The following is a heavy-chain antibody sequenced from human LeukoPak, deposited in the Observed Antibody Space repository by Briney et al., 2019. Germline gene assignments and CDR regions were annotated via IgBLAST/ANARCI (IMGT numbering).Heavy chain of an antibody. V-gene: IGHV3-48*03. CDR2: ISSSGSTI. Sequence: GGSLRLSCAASGFTFSSYEMNWVRQAPGKGLEWVSYISSSGSTIHYADSVKGRFTISRDNAKNSLYLQMNSLRAEDTAVYYCARVRSHNYYDTWLDPWGQGTLVTVSS. CDR3: ARVRSHNYYDTWLDP. J-gene: IGHJ5*02. CDR1: GFTFSSYE. D-gene: IGHD3-22*01.